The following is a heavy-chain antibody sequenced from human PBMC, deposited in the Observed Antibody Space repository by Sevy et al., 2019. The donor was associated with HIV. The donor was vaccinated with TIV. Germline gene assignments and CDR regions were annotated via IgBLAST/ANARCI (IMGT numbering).Heavy chain of an antibody. V-gene: IGHV3-30*03. CDR2: ISYDGSNK. J-gene: IGHJ4*02. CDR3: ARILQDDSSGYYNAVDY. Sequence: GGSLRHSCAASGFTFSSYGMHWVRQAPGKGLEWVAVISYDGSNKYYADSVKGRFTISRDNSKNTLYLQMNSLRAEDTAVYYCARILQDDSSGYYNAVDYWGQGTLVTVSS. D-gene: IGHD3-22*01. CDR1: GFTFSSYG.